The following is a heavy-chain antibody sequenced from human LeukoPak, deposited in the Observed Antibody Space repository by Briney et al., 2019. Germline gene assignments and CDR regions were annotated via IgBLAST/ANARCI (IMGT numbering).Heavy chain of an antibody. CDR1: GFTVSNNY. Sequence: GGPLRLSCAASGFTVSNNYMNWLRQAPGKGLKWVSVIYSSGSTYYADSVKGRFTISRHNSKNTLYLQMNSLRPEDTAVYYCVYVDTLMATGDYWGQGTLVTVSS. CDR2: IYSSGST. J-gene: IGHJ4*02. V-gene: IGHV3-53*04. D-gene: IGHD5-18*01. CDR3: VYVDTLMATGDY.